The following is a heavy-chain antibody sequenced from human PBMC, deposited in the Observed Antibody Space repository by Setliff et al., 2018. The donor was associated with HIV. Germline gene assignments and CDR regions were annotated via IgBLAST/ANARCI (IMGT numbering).Heavy chain of an antibody. J-gene: IGHJ4*02. D-gene: IGHD2-15*01. CDR1: GGPISTDHN. Sequence: SETLSLTCTVSGGPISTDHNWGWFRQPPGKGLEWIAGIHEKGHTYYNPSLKSRVTILMDTSNKQFSVRLRSVTAADTATYYCARHRRWHLLPDHWGQGVWVTVSS. CDR3: ARHRRWHLLPDH. V-gene: IGHV4-39*01. CDR2: IHEKGHT.